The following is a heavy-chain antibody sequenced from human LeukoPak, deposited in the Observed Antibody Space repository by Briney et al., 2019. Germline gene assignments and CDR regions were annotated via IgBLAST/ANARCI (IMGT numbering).Heavy chain of an antibody. D-gene: IGHD1-20*01. CDR2: ISWNSGSI. J-gene: IGHJ3*02. CDR3: AKDNNFAGNDAFDI. V-gene: IGHV3-9*01. CDR1: GFTFDDYA. Sequence: GRSLRLSCAASGFTFDDYAIHWVRQAPGKGLEWVSGISWNSGSIGYADSVKSRFTISRDNAKNSLYLQMNSLRAEDTALYYCAKDNNFAGNDAFDIWGQGTMVTVSS.